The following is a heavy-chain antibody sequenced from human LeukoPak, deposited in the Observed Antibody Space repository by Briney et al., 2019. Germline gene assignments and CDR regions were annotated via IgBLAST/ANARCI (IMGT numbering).Heavy chain of an antibody. V-gene: IGHV4-39*01. Sequence: SETLSLTCTVSGDSISTTKYYWGWIRQPPGKGLEWIGSIYYSGSTYYNPSLKSRVTISVDTTKNQFSLKLSSATAADTAVYYCARLDYYDLVPFDLWGQGTLVTVSS. CDR1: GDSISTTKYY. D-gene: IGHD3-3*01. CDR2: IYYSGST. CDR3: ARLDYYDLVPFDL. J-gene: IGHJ5*02.